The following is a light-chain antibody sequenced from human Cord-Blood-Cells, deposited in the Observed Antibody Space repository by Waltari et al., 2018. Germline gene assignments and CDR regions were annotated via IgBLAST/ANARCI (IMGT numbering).Light chain of an antibody. J-gene: IGKJ5*01. Sequence: DIQMTQSPSSLSASVGDRVTITCRARQSISSYLNGYQQKPGKAPKLLIYAASSLQSGVPSRFSGSGSGTDFTLNISSMQPEDFATYYCQQSYSTPITFGQGTRLEIK. CDR3: QQSYSTPIT. V-gene: IGKV1-39*01. CDR2: AAS. CDR1: QSISSY.